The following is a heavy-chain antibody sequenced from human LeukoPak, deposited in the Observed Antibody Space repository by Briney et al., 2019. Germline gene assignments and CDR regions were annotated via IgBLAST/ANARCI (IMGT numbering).Heavy chain of an antibody. CDR3: ASYDYRVDYFDY. CDR1: GDSISGQRHH. CDR2: IYYSGST. D-gene: IGHD5-12*01. Sequence: SETLSLTCTVSGDSISGQRHHWNWVRQPPGKGLEWIGSIYYSGSTYYNPSLKSRVTISVDTSKNQFSLKLSSVTAADTAVYYCASYDYRVDYFDYWGQGTLVTVSS. V-gene: IGHV4-39*01. J-gene: IGHJ4*02.